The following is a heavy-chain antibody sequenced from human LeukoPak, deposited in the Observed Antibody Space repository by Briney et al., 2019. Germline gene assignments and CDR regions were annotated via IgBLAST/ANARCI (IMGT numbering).Heavy chain of an antibody. D-gene: IGHD3-22*01. CDR2: ISSSGRAYI. CDR3: ARDLPYYEKRLPKNWYFDL. CDR1: GFTFSDYY. Sequence: GGSLRLSCAASGFTFSDYYMSWIRQAAGKGLEWVSYISSSGRAYIYYADSVKGRFTISRDNAKNSLYLQMNSLRAEDTAVYYCARDLPYYEKRLPKNWYFDLWGRGTLVTVSS. J-gene: IGHJ2*01. V-gene: IGHV3-11*01.